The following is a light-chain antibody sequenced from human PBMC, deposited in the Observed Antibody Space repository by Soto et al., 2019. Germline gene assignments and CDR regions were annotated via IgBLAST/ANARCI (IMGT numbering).Light chain of an antibody. CDR1: QDVSSSY. CDR2: GAS. Sequence: EIVLTQSPGTLALSPGERATLSCRASQDVSSSYLAWYQQKPGQAPRLLIYGASSRATGIPDRFSGSGSGTDFTLTISRLEPEDFAVYYCQQYGSSPGVTFGPGTKVDIK. CDR3: QQYGSSPGVT. J-gene: IGKJ3*01. V-gene: IGKV3-20*01.